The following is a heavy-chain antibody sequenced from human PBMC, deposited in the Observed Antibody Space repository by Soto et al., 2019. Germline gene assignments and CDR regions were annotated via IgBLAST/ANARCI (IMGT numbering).Heavy chain of an antibody. D-gene: IGHD4-17*01. Sequence: PSETLSLTCTVSGASLSSFYWSWIRQPPGKGLEWIGYIYYSGSTNYNPSLKSRVTISVDTSKNQFSLKLSSVTAADTAVYYCARRYGDYFDYWGQGTLVTVSS. CDR1: GASLSSFY. CDR3: ARRYGDYFDY. V-gene: IGHV4-59*08. CDR2: IYYSGST. J-gene: IGHJ4*02.